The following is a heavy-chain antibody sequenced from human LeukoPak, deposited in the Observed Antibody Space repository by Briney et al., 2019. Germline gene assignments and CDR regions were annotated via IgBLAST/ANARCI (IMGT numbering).Heavy chain of an antibody. CDR2: INPNSGGT. D-gene: IGHD6-13*01. J-gene: IGHJ5*02. Sequence: ASVKVSCEASGYTFTSYAMHWVRQAPGQGLEWMGWINPNSGGTNYAQKFQGRVTMTRDTSISTAYMELSRLRSDDTAVYYCARGLGSSHSRPPRSNWFDPWGQGTLVTVSS. V-gene: IGHV1-2*02. CDR3: ARGLGSSHSRPPRSNWFDP. CDR1: GYTFTSYA.